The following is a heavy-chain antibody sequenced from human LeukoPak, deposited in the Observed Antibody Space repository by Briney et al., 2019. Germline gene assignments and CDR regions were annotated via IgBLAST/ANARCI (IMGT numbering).Heavy chain of an antibody. CDR2: IYYSGST. CDR1: GGSISSSSYY. CDR3: ARALGNYYYDYMDV. J-gene: IGHJ6*03. D-gene: IGHD3-16*01. Sequence: SETLSLTCTVSGGSISSSSYYWGWIRQPPGKGLEWIGSIYYSGSTYYNPSLKSRVTISVDTSKNQFSLKLSSVTAADTAVYYCARALGNYYYDYMDVWGKGTTVAVSS. V-gene: IGHV4-39*07.